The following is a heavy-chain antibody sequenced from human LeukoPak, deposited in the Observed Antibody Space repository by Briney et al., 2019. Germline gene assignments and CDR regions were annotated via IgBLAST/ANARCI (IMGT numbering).Heavy chain of an antibody. V-gene: IGHV5-51*01. D-gene: IGHD2-2*02. CDR2: IVPGDSDT. CDR1: GYSFSDYW. Sequence: GESLKICWKASGYSFSDYWIGGVRQIAGKGPEWMGIIVPGDSDTKAHTSLHSEVTTSVDYSITTAYLQWSCLKASDTAIYYWGRHGIQGCSGTRCFTSYFYYGMDVWGKGTTLTVSS. CDR3: GRHGIQGCSGTRCFTSYFYYGMDV. J-gene: IGHJ6*04.